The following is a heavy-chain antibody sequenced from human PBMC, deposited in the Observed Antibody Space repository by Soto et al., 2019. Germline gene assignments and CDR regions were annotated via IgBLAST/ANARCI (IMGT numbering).Heavy chain of an antibody. CDR3: ATRDCSSTSCYLPSGPDWFDP. D-gene: IGHD2-2*01. V-gene: IGHV4-39*01. CDR1: GRSISSSSYY. CDR2: IYYSGST. Sequence: PSESLSLTCTVSGRSISSSSYYWGWILQPPGKGLEWIGSIYYSGSTYYNPSLKSRVTISVDTSKNQFSLKLSSVTAADTAVYYCATRDCSSTSCYLPSGPDWFDPWGQGTLVTVSS. J-gene: IGHJ5*02.